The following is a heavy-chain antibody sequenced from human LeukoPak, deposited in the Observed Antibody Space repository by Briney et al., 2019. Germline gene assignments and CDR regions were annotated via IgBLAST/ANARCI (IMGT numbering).Heavy chain of an antibody. V-gene: IGHV3-53*01. J-gene: IGHJ6*02. D-gene: IGHD3-3*01. CDR3: ARYGPRYDFWSGYPYYYGMDV. Sequence: GGSLRLSCAASGFNFNNAWLDWVRQAPGKGLEWVSVIYSGGSTYYADSVKGRFTISRDNSKNTLYLQMNSLRAEDTAVYYCARYGPRYDFWSGYPYYYGMDVWGQGTTVTVSS. CDR2: IYSGGST. CDR1: GFNFNNAW.